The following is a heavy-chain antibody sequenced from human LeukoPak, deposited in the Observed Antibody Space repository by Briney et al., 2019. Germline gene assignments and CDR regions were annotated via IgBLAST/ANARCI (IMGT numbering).Heavy chain of an antibody. D-gene: IGHD2-21*02. CDR3: ARGDVVVTATGYFDY. Sequence: GGSLRLSCAASGFTFSSYAMSWVRQAPGKGLEWVSYISSSGSTIYYADSVKGRFTISRDNAKNSLYLQMNSLRAEDTAVYYCARGDVVVTATGYFDYWGQGTLVTVSS. J-gene: IGHJ4*02. CDR1: GFTFSSYA. CDR2: ISSSGSTI. V-gene: IGHV3-48*03.